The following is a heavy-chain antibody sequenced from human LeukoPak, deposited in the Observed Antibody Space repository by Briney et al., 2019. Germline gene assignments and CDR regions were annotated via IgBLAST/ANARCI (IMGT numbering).Heavy chain of an antibody. J-gene: IGHJ4*02. Sequence: PGGSLRLSCADSGFSFSNYGMDWVRQAPGKGLEWVAAISYHGKDKEYADSVKGRFTISRDNSKNTVYLEMNSLRAEDTAVYYCAKDRGNFKEYYFDYWGLGTLVTVSS. V-gene: IGHV3-30*18. CDR2: ISYHGKDK. D-gene: IGHD2/OR15-2a*01. CDR1: GFSFSNYG. CDR3: AKDRGNFKEYYFDY.